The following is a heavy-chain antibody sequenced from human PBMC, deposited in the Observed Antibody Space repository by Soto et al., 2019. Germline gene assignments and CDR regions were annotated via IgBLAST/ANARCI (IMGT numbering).Heavy chain of an antibody. D-gene: IGHD6-19*01. V-gene: IGHV1-2*04. CDR2: INPNSGGT. Sequence: GASVKVSCKASGYTFTGYYMHWVRQAPGQGLEWMGWINPNSGGTNYAQKFQGWVTMTRDTSISTAYMELSRLRSDDTAVYYCARDQGQWLVHGNWFDPWGQGNLVTVSS. CDR1: GYTFTGYY. CDR3: ARDQGQWLVHGNWFDP. J-gene: IGHJ5*02.